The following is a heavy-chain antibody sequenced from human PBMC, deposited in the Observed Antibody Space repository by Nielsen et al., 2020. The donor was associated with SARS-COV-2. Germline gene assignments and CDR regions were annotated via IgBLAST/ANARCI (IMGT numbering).Heavy chain of an antibody. CDR3: AKGGEQWLVLGSYFDY. CDR1: GFTFSSYA. CDR2: IWYDGSNK. J-gene: IGHJ4*02. Sequence: GESLKISCAASGFTFSSYAMSWVRQAPGKGLEWVAVIWYDGSNKYYADSVKGRFTISRDNSKNTLYLQMNSLRAEDTAVYYCAKGGEQWLVLGSYFDYWGQGTLVTVSS. D-gene: IGHD6-19*01. V-gene: IGHV3-33*06.